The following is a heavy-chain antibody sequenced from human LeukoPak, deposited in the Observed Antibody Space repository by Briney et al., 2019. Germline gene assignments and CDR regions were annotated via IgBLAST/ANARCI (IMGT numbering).Heavy chain of an antibody. V-gene: IGHV3-9*03. Sequence: GGSLRLSCAASGFTFDDYAMHWVRQAPGKGLEWVSGISWNSGSIGYADSVKGRFTISRDNAKNSLYLQMNSLRAEDMALYYCAKEGVLRNFDYWGQGTLVTVSS. CDR1: GFTFDDYA. CDR3: AKEGVLRNFDY. J-gene: IGHJ4*02. CDR2: ISWNSGSI. D-gene: IGHD3-3*01.